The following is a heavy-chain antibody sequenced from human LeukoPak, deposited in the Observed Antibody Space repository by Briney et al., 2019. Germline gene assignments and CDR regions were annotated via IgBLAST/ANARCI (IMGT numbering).Heavy chain of an antibody. D-gene: IGHD3-22*01. CDR2: ISYDGSNK. Sequence: GGSLRLSCAASGFTFSSYGMHWVRQAPGKGLEWVAVISYDGSNKYYADSVKGRFTISRDNSKNTLYLQMNSLRAEDTAVYYCYLTYYYDSSGYYYDLVFDYWGQGTLVTVSS. V-gene: IGHV3-30*03. J-gene: IGHJ4*02. CDR1: GFTFSSYG. CDR3: YLTYYYDSSGYYYDLVFDY.